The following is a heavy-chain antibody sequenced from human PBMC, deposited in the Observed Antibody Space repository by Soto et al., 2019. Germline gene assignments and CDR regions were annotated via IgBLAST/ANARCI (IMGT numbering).Heavy chain of an antibody. Sequence: EVQLLEAGGALVQPGGSLRLSCAASGYTFSSYAMTCVRQAPGKGLEWVSAISNSGGTTFHADSVKGRFTISRDNSKNTLYLQMNSLRAEDTAVYYCAKDQRGVSAAARMDVWGQGTTVTVSS. CDR2: ISNSGGTT. CDR3: AKDQRGVSAAARMDV. J-gene: IGHJ6*02. V-gene: IGHV3-23*01. CDR1: GYTFSSYA. D-gene: IGHD6-13*01.